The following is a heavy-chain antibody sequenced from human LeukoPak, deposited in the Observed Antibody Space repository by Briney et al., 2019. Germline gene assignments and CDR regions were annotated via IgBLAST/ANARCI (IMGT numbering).Heavy chain of an antibody. CDR1: GFTFSTNA. CDR2: ISSSSSTI. D-gene: IGHD5-18*01. J-gene: IGHJ4*02. CDR3: ARPLLGYTYGFDY. V-gene: IGHV3-48*04. Sequence: GGSLRLSCAASGFTFSTNAMNWVRQAPGKGLEWVSYISSSSSTIYYADSVKGRFTISRDNAKNSLYLQMNSLRAEDTAVYYCARPLLGYTYGFDYWGQGTLVTVSS.